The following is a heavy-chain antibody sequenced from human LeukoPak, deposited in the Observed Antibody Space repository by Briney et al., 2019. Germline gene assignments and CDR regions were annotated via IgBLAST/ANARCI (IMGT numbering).Heavy chain of an antibody. V-gene: IGHV3-23*01. Sequence: QAGGSLRLSCAASGFTFSSYAMSWVRQAPGKGMEWVSAISGSGDSTYYADSVKGRFTISRDNAKNTLYLQMNSLGAEDTAVYYCARRINYYDSSGYYYVRYFDSWGQGTLVAVSS. CDR1: GFTFSSYA. J-gene: IGHJ4*02. CDR2: ISGSGDST. CDR3: ARRINYYDSSGYYYVRYFDS. D-gene: IGHD3-22*01.